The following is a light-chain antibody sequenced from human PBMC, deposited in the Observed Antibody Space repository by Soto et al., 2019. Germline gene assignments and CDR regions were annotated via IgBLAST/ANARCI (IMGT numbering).Light chain of an antibody. Sequence: EIVLTQSPATLSLSPGERATLSCGASQSIGNNYLAWYQQKPGLAPRLLIYATSTRATGIPDSFSGSGSGSDFTLSISRLEPEDFAVYYCQHYPSAPLTFGGGTKV. V-gene: IGKV3D-20*01. J-gene: IGKJ4*01. CDR2: ATS. CDR3: QHYPSAPLT. CDR1: QSIGNNY.